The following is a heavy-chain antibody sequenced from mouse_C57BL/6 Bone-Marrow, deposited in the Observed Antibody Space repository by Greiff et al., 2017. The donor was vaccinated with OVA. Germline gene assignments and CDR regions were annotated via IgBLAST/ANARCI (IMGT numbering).Heavy chain of an antibody. J-gene: IGHJ2*01. D-gene: IGHD3-2*02. V-gene: IGHV1-61*01. CDR1: GYTFTSYW. CDR2: IYPSDSET. Sequence: QVQLKQPGAELVRPGSSVKLSCKASGYTFTSYWMDWVKQRPGQGLEWIGNIYPSDSETHYNQKFKDKATLTVDKSSSTAYMQLSSLTSEDSAVYYCARSNSGYGYWGQGTTLTVSS. CDR3: ARSNSGYGY.